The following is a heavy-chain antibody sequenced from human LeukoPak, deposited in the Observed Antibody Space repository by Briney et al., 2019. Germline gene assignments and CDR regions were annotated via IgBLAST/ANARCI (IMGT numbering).Heavy chain of an antibody. CDR2: IIPILGIA. Sequence: GASVKVSCNASGGTFSSYAISWVRQAPGQGLEWMGRIIPILGIANYAQKFQGRVTITADKSTSTAYMELSSLRSEDTAVYYCARGWRYSGYDFPLPYYFDYWGQGTLVTVSS. CDR1: GGTFSSYA. V-gene: IGHV1-69*04. CDR3: ARGWRYSGYDFPLPYYFDY. J-gene: IGHJ4*02. D-gene: IGHD5-12*01.